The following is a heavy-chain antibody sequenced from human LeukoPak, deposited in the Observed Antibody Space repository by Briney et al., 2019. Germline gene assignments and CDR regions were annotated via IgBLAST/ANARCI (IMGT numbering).Heavy chain of an antibody. CDR1: RFTFSSYG. D-gene: IGHD4-17*01. Sequence: GGSLRLSCAASRFTFSSYGMHWVRQAPGKGLEWVAVIWYDGSNKYYADSVKGRFTISRDNSKNTLYLQMNSLRAEDTAVYYCARNQDYGVYNSVGAFDIWGQGTMVTVSS. V-gene: IGHV3-33*01. J-gene: IGHJ3*02. CDR2: IWYDGSNK. CDR3: ARNQDYGVYNSVGAFDI.